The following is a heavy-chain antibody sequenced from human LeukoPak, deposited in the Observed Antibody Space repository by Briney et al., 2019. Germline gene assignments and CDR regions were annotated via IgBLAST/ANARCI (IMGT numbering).Heavy chain of an antibody. Sequence: GGSLRLSCVASGFTFTNYAMSWVRQAPGKGLEWVSGIFGSTGRTYYADSVKGRVTISRDNSRNTVYLQMNSLRAEDTAVYYCAKDRTYYSDFSAYYFSPPLQHCWGQGTLVTVSS. CDR3: AKDRTYYSDFSAYYFSPPLQHC. J-gene: IGHJ4*02. D-gene: IGHD3-22*01. CDR2: IFGSTGRT. V-gene: IGHV3-23*01. CDR1: GFTFTNYA.